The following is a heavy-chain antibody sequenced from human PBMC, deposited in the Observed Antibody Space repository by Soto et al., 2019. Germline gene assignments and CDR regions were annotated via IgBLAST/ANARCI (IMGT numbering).Heavy chain of an antibody. CDR2: IYYSGST. Sequence: PSQTLSLTRTVAGGSSGSVDFYWSWIRQSPGKGLEWIGYIYYSGSTYYNPSLKSRVTISVDTSKNQFSLKLSSVTAADTAVYYCARHEIAARSFDYWGQGTLVTVSS. CDR1: GGSSGSVDFY. CDR3: ARHEIAARSFDY. J-gene: IGHJ4*02. D-gene: IGHD6-6*01. V-gene: IGHV4-30-4*01.